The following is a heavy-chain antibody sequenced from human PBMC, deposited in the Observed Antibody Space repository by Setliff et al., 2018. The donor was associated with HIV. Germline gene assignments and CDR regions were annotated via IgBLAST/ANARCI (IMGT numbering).Heavy chain of an antibody. Sequence: PGGSLRLSCAASEFTFSSYAMSWVRRAPGRGLEWVSAISGSGDSTYYADSVKGRFTISRDNSRDTLYLQMNSLRVEDTAVYFCAKTIAALDYWGQGTLVTVSS. CDR3: AKTIAALDY. CDR1: EFTFSSYA. J-gene: IGHJ4*02. CDR2: ISGSGDST. V-gene: IGHV3-23*01. D-gene: IGHD6-13*01.